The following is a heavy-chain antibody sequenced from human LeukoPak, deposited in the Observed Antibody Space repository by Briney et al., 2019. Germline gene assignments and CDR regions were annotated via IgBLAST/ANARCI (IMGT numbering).Heavy chain of an antibody. CDR3: ASGPIVVVPAAIRYYGMDV. CDR2: SIPILGIG. V-gene: IGHV1-69*02. J-gene: IGHJ6*02. CDR1: GGTFSSYT. Sequence: ASVTVSCKASGGTFSSYTISWVRQAPGQGIEWMGRSIPILGIGNYAQKLQGRVTITADKSTTTAYMELSSLRSEDTAVYYCASGPIVVVPAAIRYYGMDVWGQGTTVTVSS. D-gene: IGHD2-2*01.